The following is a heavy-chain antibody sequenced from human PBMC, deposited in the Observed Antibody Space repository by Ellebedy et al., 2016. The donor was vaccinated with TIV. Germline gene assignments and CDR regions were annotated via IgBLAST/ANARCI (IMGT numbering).Heavy chain of an antibody. D-gene: IGHD6-6*01. CDR2: IGTYEGNT. V-gene: IGHV1-18*04. CDR3: ARDRDGSSSSDFQH. CDR1: GYTFTIYG. Sequence: AASVKVSCKASGYTFTIYGITWVRQAPGQGPEWMGWIGTYEGNTKYAQKLQGRVTMTRDTSTSTAYMELRSLRSDGTAVYYCARDRDGSSSSDFQHWGPGTLVTVSS. J-gene: IGHJ1*01.